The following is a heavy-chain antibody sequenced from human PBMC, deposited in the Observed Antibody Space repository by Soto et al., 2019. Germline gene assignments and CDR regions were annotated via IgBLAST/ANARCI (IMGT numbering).Heavy chain of an antibody. J-gene: IGHJ4*02. Sequence: QVLLAQSGAEVKKPGASVKVSCKASGYTFTGYSIEWLRQAPGQGLEWMAWIDPDRGGTDYAQKFQGRVTVTRDTSKDTTYMELRSLSSDDTAVYYCARAINEIFGLLDWGQGTLVTVSS. D-gene: IGHD3-3*01. CDR3: ARAINEIFGLLD. CDR2: IDPDRGGT. CDR1: GYTFTGYS. V-gene: IGHV1-2*02.